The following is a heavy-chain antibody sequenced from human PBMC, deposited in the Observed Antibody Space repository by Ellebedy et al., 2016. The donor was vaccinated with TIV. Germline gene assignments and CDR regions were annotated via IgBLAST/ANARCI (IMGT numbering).Heavy chain of an antibody. D-gene: IGHD3-10*01. J-gene: IGHJ4*02. CDR3: ARVVTKVRGVMITVGGRDYFDY. V-gene: IGHV1-46*01. Sequence: AASVKVSCKASGYTFTDYYIHWVRQAPGQGLEWMGIINPNGGNTSYAQKLQGRVTMTRDTSTSTVYMELSSLRSEDTAVYYCARVVTKVRGVMITVGGRDYFDYWGQGTLVTVSS. CDR1: GYTFTDYY. CDR2: INPNGGNT.